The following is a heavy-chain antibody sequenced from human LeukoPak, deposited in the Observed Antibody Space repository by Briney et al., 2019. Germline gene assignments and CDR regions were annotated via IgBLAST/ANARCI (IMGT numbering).Heavy chain of an antibody. CDR1: GYTFTSYG. V-gene: IGHV1-18*01. CDR2: ISAYNGNT. J-gene: IGHJ6*03. CDR3: AREFPLFGVDYYMDV. Sequence: GASVKVSCKASGYTFTSYGISWVRQAPGQGLEWMGWISAYNGNTNYAQKLQGRVTMTTDTSTSTAYMELRSLRSDDTAVYYCAREFPLFGVDYYMDVWGKGTTVIVSS. D-gene: IGHD3-3*01.